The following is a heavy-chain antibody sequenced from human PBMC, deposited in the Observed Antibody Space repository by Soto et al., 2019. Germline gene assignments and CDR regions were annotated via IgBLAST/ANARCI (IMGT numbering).Heavy chain of an antibody. CDR2: IYYSGST. Sequence: SETLSLTCTVSGGSISRGGSYWSWIRQHPGKGLEWIGYIYYSGSTYYNPSLKIRVTISVDTSKNQFSLMLSCVTAEDTAVYYCARGDCCGDCSWGYNWFDPWGHGTLVTVSS. D-gene: IGHD2-21*01. V-gene: IGHV4-31*03. CDR3: ARGDCCGDCSWGYNWFDP. J-gene: IGHJ5*02. CDR1: GGSISRGGSY.